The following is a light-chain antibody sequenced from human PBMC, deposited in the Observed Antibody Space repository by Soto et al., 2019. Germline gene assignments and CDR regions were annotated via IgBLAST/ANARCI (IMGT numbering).Light chain of an antibody. J-gene: IGKJ3*01. CDR3: QQRSSWPIT. V-gene: IGKV3-11*01. CDR2: DAS. CDR1: QSVSNF. Sequence: EILLTESPATLSLSPGERSTLSGRSSQSVSNFLAWYQQIPGQAPSLLIYDASNRATGIPARFSGSGSGTDFTLTISSLEPEDFAIYYCQQRSSWPITFGPGTKVDIK.